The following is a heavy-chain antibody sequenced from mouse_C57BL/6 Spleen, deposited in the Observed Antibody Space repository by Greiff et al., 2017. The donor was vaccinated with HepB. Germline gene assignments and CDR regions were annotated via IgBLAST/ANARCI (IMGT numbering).Heavy chain of an antibody. CDR1: GFNFKNTY. V-gene: IGHV14-3*01. CDR2: IDPANGNT. Sequence: VQLQQSVAELVRPGASVKLSCTASGFNFKNTYMHWVKQRPEQGLEWIGRIDPANGNTTSAPKVQGKATITTDTSSNTAYLQLRSLTSEDTAIYYCARGRNLYYCDYWGQGTTLTVSS. J-gene: IGHJ2*01. CDR3: ARGRNLYYCDY.